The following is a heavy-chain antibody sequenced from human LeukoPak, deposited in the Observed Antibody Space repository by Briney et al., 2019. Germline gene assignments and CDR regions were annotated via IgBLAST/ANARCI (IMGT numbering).Heavy chain of an antibody. Sequence: GASVKVSCKASGYTFTSYGISWVRRAPGQGLEWMGWISAYNGNTNYAQKLQGRVTMTTDTSTSTAYMELRSLRSDDTAVYYCARTKYSSSWYAFVWGVDYWGQGTLVTVSS. CDR1: GYTFTSYG. J-gene: IGHJ4*02. V-gene: IGHV1-18*01. CDR3: ARTKYSSSWYAFVWGVDY. D-gene: IGHD6-13*01. CDR2: ISAYNGNT.